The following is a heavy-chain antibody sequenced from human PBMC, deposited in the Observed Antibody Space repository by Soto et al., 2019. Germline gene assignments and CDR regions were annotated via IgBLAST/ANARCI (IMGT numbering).Heavy chain of an antibody. CDR3: ARGANRGYCSSTSCSYYYYYGMDV. V-gene: IGHV1-69*13. CDR2: IIPIFGTA. D-gene: IGHD2-2*01. Sequence: SVKVSCKASGGTFSSYAISWVRQAPGQGLEWMGGIIPIFGTANYAQKFQGRVTITADESTSTAYMELSSLRSENTAVYYCARGANRGYCSSTSCSYYYYYGMDVWGQGTTVTVYS. J-gene: IGHJ6*02. CDR1: GGTFSSYA.